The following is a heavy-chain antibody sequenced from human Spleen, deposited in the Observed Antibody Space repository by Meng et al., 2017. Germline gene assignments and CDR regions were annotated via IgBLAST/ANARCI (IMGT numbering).Heavy chain of an antibody. D-gene: IGHD2-2*01. CDR1: GFTFSSYS. CDR2: ISSSSSYI. CDR3: ARYCSTTTCSEVHGMDV. V-gene: IGHV3-21*01. J-gene: IGHJ6*02. Sequence: GESLKISCAASGFTFSSYSMNWVRQAPGKGLEWVSSISSSSSYIYYADSVKGRFTISRDNAKNSLYLQMNRLKGEDTGVYYCARYCSTTTCSEVHGMDVWGQGTAVTVSS.